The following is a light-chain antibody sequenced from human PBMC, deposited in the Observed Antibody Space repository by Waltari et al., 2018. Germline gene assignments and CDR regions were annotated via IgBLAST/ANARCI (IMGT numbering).Light chain of an antibody. CDR3: AAWDDSLSGVV. CDR2: SNY. CDR1: NSNIGSNT. Sequence: QSVLTQPPSASGTPGQGVIISCSGSNSNIGSNTVHWYQQLPGTAPKLGSYSNYQRPSGVPARFSGSKSVTSASLAISGLQSEDEADYYCAAWDDSLSGVVFGGGTKLTVL. J-gene: IGLJ2*01. V-gene: IGLV1-44*01.